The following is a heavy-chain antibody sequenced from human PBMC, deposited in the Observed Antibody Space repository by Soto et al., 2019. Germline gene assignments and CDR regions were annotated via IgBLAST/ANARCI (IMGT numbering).Heavy chain of an antibody. CDR3: VKDDTGRWQEKGDS. J-gene: IGHJ4*02. V-gene: IGHV3-23*01. Sequence: EVQLLESGGGLVKPGESLRLSCVGSGFSFGSYAMSWVRQVPGKGLEWVSTIINTGGSTYYPDSVKGRFIISRDNSKNTLYLQMNGLRDEDTAVYYCVKDDTGRWQEKGDSWGQGTLVSVSS. D-gene: IGHD3-10*01. CDR2: IINTGGST. CDR1: GFSFGSYA.